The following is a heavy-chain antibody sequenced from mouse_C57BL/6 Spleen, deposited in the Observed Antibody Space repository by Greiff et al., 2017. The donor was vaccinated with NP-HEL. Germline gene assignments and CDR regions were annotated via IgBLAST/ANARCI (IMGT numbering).Heavy chain of an antibody. CDR1: GFTFSDYG. V-gene: IGHV5-17*01. CDR3: ARATVVAKGAMDY. CDR2: ISRGSSTI. J-gene: IGHJ4*01. D-gene: IGHD1-1*01. Sequence: DVMLVESGGGLVKPGGSLKLSCAASGFTFSDYGMHWVRQAPEKGLEWVAYISRGSSTIYYADTVKGRFTISRDNAKNTLFLQMTSLRSEDTAMYYCARATVVAKGAMDYWGQGTSVTVSS.